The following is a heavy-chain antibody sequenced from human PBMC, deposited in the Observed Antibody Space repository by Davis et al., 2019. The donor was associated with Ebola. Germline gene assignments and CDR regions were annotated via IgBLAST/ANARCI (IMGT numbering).Heavy chain of an antibody. CDR3: ARVGYSGSLIDY. CDR1: GFTFSDYY. CDR2: ISSSSSYT. V-gene: IGHV3-11*06. Sequence: PGGSLRLSCAASGFTFSDYYMSWIRQAPGKGLEWVSYISSSSSYTNYADSVKGRFTISRDNAKNSLYLQMNSLRAEDTAVYYCARVGYSGSLIDYWGQGTLVTVSS. D-gene: IGHD1-26*01. J-gene: IGHJ4*02.